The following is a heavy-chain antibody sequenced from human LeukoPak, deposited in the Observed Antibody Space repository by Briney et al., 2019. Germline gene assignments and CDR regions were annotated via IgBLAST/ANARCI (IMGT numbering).Heavy chain of an antibody. Sequence: AGGSLRLSSAASGFTFSNYAMHWVRQAPGKGLEWVALISYGGSNTYYADSVKGRFTISRDNSKNTLYLQMNSLRADDTAVYYCAKAISGSYSDYFNYWGQGTLVTVSS. D-gene: IGHD1-26*01. J-gene: IGHJ4*02. CDR1: GFTFSNYA. CDR3: AKAISGSYSDYFNY. CDR2: ISYGGSNT. V-gene: IGHV3-30-3*01.